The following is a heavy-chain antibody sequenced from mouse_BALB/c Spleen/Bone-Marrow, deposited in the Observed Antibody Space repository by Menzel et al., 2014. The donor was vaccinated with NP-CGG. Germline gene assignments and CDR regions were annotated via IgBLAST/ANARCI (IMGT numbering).Heavy chain of an antibody. D-gene: IGHD2-14*01. J-gene: IGHJ3*01. V-gene: IGHV1-77*01. CDR3: ARGGYYRYDGFAY. CDR2: IYPGNGNT. CDR1: GYTFTDYY. Sequence: VKLQESGAEPARPGASVKLSCKASGYTFTDYYINWVRRRTGQGLEWIGEIYPGNGNTYYNEKFKGKATLTADKSSSTAYMQLSSLTSEDSAVYFCARGGYYRYDGFAYWGQGTLVTVSA.